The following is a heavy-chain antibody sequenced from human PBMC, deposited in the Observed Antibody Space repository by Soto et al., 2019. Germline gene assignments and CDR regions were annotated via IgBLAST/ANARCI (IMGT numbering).Heavy chain of an antibody. CDR1: GFTFSSYG. J-gene: IGHJ6*03. CDR3: ARDKTRIQLWLPDYYYYYYMDV. Sequence: GGSLRLSCAASGFTFSSYGMHWVRQAPGKGLEWVAVIWYDGSNKYYADSVKGRFTISRDNSKNTLYLQMNSLRAEDKAVYYCARDKTRIQLWLPDYYYYYYMDVWGKGTTVTVSS. V-gene: IGHV3-33*01. D-gene: IGHD5-18*01. CDR2: IWYDGSNK.